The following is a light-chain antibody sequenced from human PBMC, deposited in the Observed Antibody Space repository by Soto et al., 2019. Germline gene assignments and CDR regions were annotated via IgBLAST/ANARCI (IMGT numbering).Light chain of an antibody. CDR3: QQTYKTPRT. Sequence: DTQMTQSPSSLSASVGDRISITCRASQTVSTYLNWYQQKPGKAPTLLISATSTLQSGVPSRFSGSGSGTEFTLTITSLQPEDFGTYYCQQTYKTPRTFGQGTKVDI. J-gene: IGKJ1*01. CDR1: QTVSTY. V-gene: IGKV1-39*01. CDR2: ATS.